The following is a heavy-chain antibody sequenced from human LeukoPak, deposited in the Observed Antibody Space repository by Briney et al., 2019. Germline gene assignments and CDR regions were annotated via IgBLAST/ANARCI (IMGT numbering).Heavy chain of an antibody. CDR3: ARHGYYDSSGYRLDAFDI. Sequence: GGSLRLSCAASGFTFSSYEMNWVRQAPGKGLEWVSYISSSGSTIYYADSVKGRFTISRDNAKNSLYLQMNSLRAEDTAVYYCARHGYYDSSGYRLDAFDIWGQGTMVTVSS. J-gene: IGHJ3*02. CDR2: ISSSGSTI. CDR1: GFTFSSYE. V-gene: IGHV3-48*03. D-gene: IGHD3-22*01.